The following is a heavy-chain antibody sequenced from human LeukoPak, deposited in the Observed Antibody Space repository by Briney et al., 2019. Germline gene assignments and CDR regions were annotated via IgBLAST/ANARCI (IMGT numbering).Heavy chain of an antibody. Sequence: PGRSLRLSCAASGFTFSSYAMHWVRQAPGKGLEWVAVISYDGSNKYYADSVKGRLTISRDNSKNTLYLQMNSLRAEDTAVYYCARDLTRKAGYDYVWGSYRRDDYWGQGTLVTVSS. CDR2: ISYDGSNK. V-gene: IGHV3-30-3*01. CDR1: GFTFSSYA. J-gene: IGHJ4*02. D-gene: IGHD3-16*02. CDR3: ARDLTRKAGYDYVWGSYRRDDY.